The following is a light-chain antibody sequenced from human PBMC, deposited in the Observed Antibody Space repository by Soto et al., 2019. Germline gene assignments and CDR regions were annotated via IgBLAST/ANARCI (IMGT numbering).Light chain of an antibody. CDR3: QQYDNLPT. CDR2: DAS. J-gene: IGKJ5*01. V-gene: IGKV1-5*01. Sequence: IQMTQSPSTLSASGGDRVTITCRASQSISSWLAWYQQKPGKAPKLLIYDASSLETGVPSRFSGSGSGTDFTFTISSLQPEDIATYYCQQYDNLPTFGQGTRLEI. CDR1: QSISSW.